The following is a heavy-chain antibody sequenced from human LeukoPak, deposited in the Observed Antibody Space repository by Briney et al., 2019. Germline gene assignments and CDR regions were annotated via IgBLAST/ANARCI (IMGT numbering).Heavy chain of an antibody. Sequence: GGSLRLSCTASGFTFGDYAMSWIRQAPGKGLERVGFIRSKAYGETADYAASVKGRFTISRDDSKAIAYLQMNSLKTEDTAVYHCTRDRGAYNLYDYWGQGTLVTVSS. CDR1: GFTFGDYA. D-gene: IGHD1-1*01. CDR3: TRDRGAYNLYDY. V-gene: IGHV3-49*03. CDR2: IRSKAYGETA. J-gene: IGHJ4*02.